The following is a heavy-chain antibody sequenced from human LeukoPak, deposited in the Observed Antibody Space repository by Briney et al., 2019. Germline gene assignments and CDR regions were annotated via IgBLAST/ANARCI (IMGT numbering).Heavy chain of an antibody. CDR1: GYTFTGYY. CDR3: ARDPHCSGGSCFHPIPYYFDY. CDR2: INPNSGGT. V-gene: IGHV1-2*02. D-gene: IGHD2-15*01. J-gene: IGHJ4*02. Sequence: GASVKVSCKASGYTFTGYYMHWVRQAPGQGLEWMGWINPNSGGTNYAQKFQGRVTMTRDTSISTAYMELSRLRSDDTAVYYCARDPHCSGGSCFHPIPYYFDYWGQGTLVTVSS.